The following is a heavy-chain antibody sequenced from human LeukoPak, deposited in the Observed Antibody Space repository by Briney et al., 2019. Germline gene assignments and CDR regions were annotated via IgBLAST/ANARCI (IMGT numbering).Heavy chain of an antibody. CDR1: GFTFSSYG. V-gene: IGHV3-30*18. CDR2: ISYDGRVM. CDR3: AKDFAVVTPPMALLDW. D-gene: IGHD4-23*01. Sequence: PGWSLRLSCAASGFTFSSYGMQWVRQAPGKGLEWVGVISYDGRVMFYGDSVKGRFIISRDNSKNTLYLQMNSLRAEDTAVYYCAKDFAVVTPPMALLDWWGQGTLVTVSS. J-gene: IGHJ4*02.